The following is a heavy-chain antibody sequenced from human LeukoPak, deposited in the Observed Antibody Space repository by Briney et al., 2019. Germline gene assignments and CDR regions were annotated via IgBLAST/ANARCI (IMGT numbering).Heavy chain of an antibody. V-gene: IGHV4-34*01. J-gene: IGHJ5*02. CDR3: ARGPDSGSHFAWFDP. CDR2: INHSEST. Sequence: QPSETLSLTCAVYGGSFSGFYWSWVRQPPGKGLEWIGEINHSESTHYNPSFKSRVTILVDTSRNQFSLKLNSVTAADTAVYYCARGPDSGSHFAWFDPWGQGTLVTVSS. CDR1: GGSFSGFY. D-gene: IGHD3-10*01.